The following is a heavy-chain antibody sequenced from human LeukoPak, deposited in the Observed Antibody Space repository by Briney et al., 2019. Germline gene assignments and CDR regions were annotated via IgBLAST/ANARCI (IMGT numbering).Heavy chain of an antibody. CDR3: AKDIRYYDSSGCDY. CDR1: GFTFDDYA. Sequence: PGGSLRLSCAASGFTFDDYAMHWVRQAPGKGLEWVSGISWNSGSIGYADSVKGRFTISRDNAKNSLYLQMNSLRAEDTALYYCAKDIRYYDSSGCDYWGQGTLVTVSS. D-gene: IGHD3-22*01. J-gene: IGHJ4*02. V-gene: IGHV3-9*01. CDR2: ISWNSGSI.